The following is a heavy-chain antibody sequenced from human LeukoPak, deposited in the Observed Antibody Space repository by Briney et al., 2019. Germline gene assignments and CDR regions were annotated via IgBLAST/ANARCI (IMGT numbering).Heavy chain of an antibody. CDR2: ISGSGVYT. D-gene: IGHD5-18*01. CDR1: GFTFSSYA. CDR3: AKDRDGYGPYYFDH. V-gene: IGHV3-23*01. J-gene: IGHJ4*02. Sequence: PGGSLRLSCAASGFTFSSYAMTWVRQAPGKGLEWGSGISGSGVYTSYADSVKGRFTISRDNSKNTVYLQMNSLRAEDTAPYYCAKDRDGYGPYYFDHWGQGTLVTVSS.